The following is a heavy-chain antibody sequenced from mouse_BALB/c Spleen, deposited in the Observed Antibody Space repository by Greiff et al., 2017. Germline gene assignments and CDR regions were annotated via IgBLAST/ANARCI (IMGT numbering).Heavy chain of an antibody. CDR3: ASHAMDY. Sequence: EVQLVESGGGLVKPGGSLKLSCAASGFTFSSYAMSWVRQTPEKRLEWVATISSGGSYTYYPDSVKGRFTISRDNAKNTLYLQMSSLRSEDTAMYYCASHAMDYWGQGTSVTVSS. CDR1: GFTFSSYA. J-gene: IGHJ4*01. V-gene: IGHV5-9-3*01. CDR2: ISSGGSYT.